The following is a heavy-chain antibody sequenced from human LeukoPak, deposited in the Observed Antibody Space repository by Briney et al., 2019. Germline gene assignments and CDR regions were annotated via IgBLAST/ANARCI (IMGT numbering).Heavy chain of an antibody. J-gene: IGHJ5*02. D-gene: IGHD2-15*01. CDR1: GYTFTGYY. Sequence: ASVKVSCKASGYTFTGYYMHWVRQAPGQGLEWMGWINPNSGGTNYAQKFQGWVTMTRDTSISTAYMELSRLRSDDTAVYYCAREGGGSGGWFGPWGQGTLVTVSS. CDR2: INPNSGGT. V-gene: IGHV1-2*04. CDR3: AREGGGSGGWFGP.